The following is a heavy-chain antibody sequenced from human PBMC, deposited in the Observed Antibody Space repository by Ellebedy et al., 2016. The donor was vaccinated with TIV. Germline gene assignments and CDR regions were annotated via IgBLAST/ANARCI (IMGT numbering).Heavy chain of an antibody. Sequence: GESLKISXAASGFTFSDYYMSWIRQAPGKGLEWVSYISSSSSYTNYADSVKGRFTISRDNAKNSLYLQMNSLRAEDTAVYYCARAYSGSRDAFDIWGQGTMVTVSS. V-gene: IGHV3-11*06. CDR2: ISSSSSYT. CDR3: ARAYSGSRDAFDI. J-gene: IGHJ3*02. D-gene: IGHD1-26*01. CDR1: GFTFSDYY.